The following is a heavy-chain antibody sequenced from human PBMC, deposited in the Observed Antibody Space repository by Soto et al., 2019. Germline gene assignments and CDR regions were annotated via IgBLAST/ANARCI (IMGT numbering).Heavy chain of an antibody. Sequence: PSETLSLTCAVYGGSFSGYYWSWIRQPPGKGLEWIGEINHSGSTNYNPSLKSRVTISVDTSKNQFSLKLSSVTAADTAVYYCARSGKRVVVPAAKENWFAPWGQGTLVTVSS. V-gene: IGHV4-34*01. J-gene: IGHJ5*02. CDR2: INHSGST. CDR3: ARSGKRVVVPAAKENWFAP. CDR1: GGSFSGYY. D-gene: IGHD2-2*01.